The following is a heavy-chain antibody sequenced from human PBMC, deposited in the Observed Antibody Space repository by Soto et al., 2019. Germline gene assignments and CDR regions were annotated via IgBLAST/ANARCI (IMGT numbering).Heavy chain of an antibody. V-gene: IGHV4-61*01. D-gene: IGHD3-10*01. CDR2: IYYSEST. CDR1: GGSVSSDTYY. J-gene: IGHJ3*02. Sequence: QVQLQESGPGLVKPSETLSLTCTVSGGSVSSDTYYWSWIRQPPGKGLEWCGYIYYSESTNNNPSLTSRVTISVDTSKNQFSLKLTSVPAADAAVYYCARGQYGLGAFDIWGQGTMVIVSS. CDR3: ARGQYGLGAFDI.